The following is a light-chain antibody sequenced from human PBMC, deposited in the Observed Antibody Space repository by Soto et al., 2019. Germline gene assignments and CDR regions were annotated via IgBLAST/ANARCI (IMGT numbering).Light chain of an antibody. CDR3: SSYTSSSTYV. V-gene: IGLV2-14*01. CDR2: DGT. CDR1: SSDVAAYNY. Sequence: QSALTQPASVSGSPGQSITISCTGTSSDVAAYNYVSWYQQHPGKAPKLMIYDGTNRPSGVSNRFSGSKSGNTASLTIYGLQTEDEAAYYCSSYTSSSTYVFGTGTKVTVL. J-gene: IGLJ1*01.